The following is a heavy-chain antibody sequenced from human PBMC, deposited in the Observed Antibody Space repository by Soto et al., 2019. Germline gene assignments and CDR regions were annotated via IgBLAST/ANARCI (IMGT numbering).Heavy chain of an antibody. J-gene: IGHJ5*02. D-gene: IGHD2-8*01. Sequence: PSETLSLTCTVSGGSISSGDYYWSWIRQPPGKGLEWIGYTYYSGSTYYNPSLKSRVTISVDTSKNQFSLKLSSVTAADTAVYYCAREVMVYAISAWFDPWGQGTLVTVSS. CDR2: TYYSGST. CDR3: AREVMVYAISAWFDP. CDR1: GGSISSGDYY. V-gene: IGHV4-30-4*01.